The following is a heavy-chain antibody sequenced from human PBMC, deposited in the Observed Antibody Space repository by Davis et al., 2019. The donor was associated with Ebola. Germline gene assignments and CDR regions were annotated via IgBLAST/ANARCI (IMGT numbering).Heavy chain of an antibody. CDR1: GDSISSSNW. J-gene: IGHJ6*02. Sequence: SETLSLTCAVSGDSISSSNWWSWVRQPPGKGLEWIGYIYYSGSTNYNPSLKSRVTISVDTSKNQFSLKLSSVTAADTAVYYCARDDYSNYYGMDVWGQGTTVTVSS. CDR2: IYYSGST. V-gene: IGHV4-4*02. D-gene: IGHD4-11*01. CDR3: ARDDYSNYYGMDV.